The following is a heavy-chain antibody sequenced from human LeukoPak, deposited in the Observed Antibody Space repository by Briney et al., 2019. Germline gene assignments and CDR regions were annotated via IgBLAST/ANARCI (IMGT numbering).Heavy chain of an antibody. CDR2: ISGSGGSGGST. D-gene: IGHD2-2*02. J-gene: IGHJ4*02. CDR1: GFTFSSFA. V-gene: IGHV3-23*01. CDR3: ARGPRGRLYSDY. Sequence: GGSLRLSCAASGFTFSSFAMSWVRQAPGKGVEWVSGISGSGGSGGSTYYADSVKGRFTIFRDNSKNTLYLQMNSLRAEDTAVYYCARGPRGRLYSDYWGQGTLVTVSS.